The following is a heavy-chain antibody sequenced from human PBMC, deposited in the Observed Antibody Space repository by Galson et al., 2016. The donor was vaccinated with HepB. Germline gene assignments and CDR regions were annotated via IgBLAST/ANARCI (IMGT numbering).Heavy chain of an antibody. V-gene: IGHV3-23*01. CDR1: GFTFSSYA. D-gene: IGHD3-10*01. CDR3: AARYGEFCMVFDY. J-gene: IGHJ4*02. CDR2: ISDIGANT. Sequence: SLRLSCAASGFTFSSYAMSWVRQAPGKGLELVSAISDIGANTYHADFVKGRFTISRDKSKNTMYLQMNSLRVEDTAVYYCAARYGEFCMVFDYWGQGTLVTVSS.